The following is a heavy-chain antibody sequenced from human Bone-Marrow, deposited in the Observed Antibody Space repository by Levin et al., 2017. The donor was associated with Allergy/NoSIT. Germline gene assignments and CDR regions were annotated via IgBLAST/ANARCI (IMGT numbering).Heavy chain of an antibody. CDR3: ASTYSGYENYYYYYYMDV. CDR2: IYYSGST. CDR1: GGSISSGDYY. D-gene: IGHD5-12*01. Sequence: PSETLSLTCTVSGGSISSGDYYWSWIRQPPGKGLEWIGYIYYSGSTYYNPSLKSRVTISVDTSKNQFSLKLSSVTAADTAVYYCASTYSGYENYYYYYYMDVWGKGTTVTVSS. J-gene: IGHJ6*03. V-gene: IGHV4-30-4*01.